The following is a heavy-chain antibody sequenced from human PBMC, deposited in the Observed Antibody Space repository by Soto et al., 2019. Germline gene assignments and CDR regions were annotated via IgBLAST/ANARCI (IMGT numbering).Heavy chain of an antibody. CDR3: ARALMAYSYYGMDV. V-gene: IGHV3-21*01. J-gene: IGHJ6*02. CDR1: GFTFSSYS. D-gene: IGHD2-8*01. Sequence: GGSLRLSCAASGFTFSSYSMNWVRQAPGKGLEWVSSISSSSSYIYYADSVKGRFTISRDNAKNSLYLQMNSLRAEDTAVYYCARALMAYSYYGMDVWGQGTTVTVYS. CDR2: ISSSSSYI.